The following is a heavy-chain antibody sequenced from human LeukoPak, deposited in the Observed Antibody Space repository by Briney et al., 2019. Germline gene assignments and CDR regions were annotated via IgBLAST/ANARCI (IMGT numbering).Heavy chain of an antibody. CDR3: ARRIRGVIITSAFDI. V-gene: IGHV4-39*07. J-gene: IGHJ3*02. CDR1: GGSISSSSYY. Sequence: SETLSLTCTVSGGSISSSSYYWGWIRQPPGKGLEWIGSIYYSGSTYYNPSLKSRVTISVDTSKNQFSLKLSSVTAADTAVYYCARRIRGVIITSAFDIWGQGTMVTVSS. D-gene: IGHD3-10*01. CDR2: IYYSGST.